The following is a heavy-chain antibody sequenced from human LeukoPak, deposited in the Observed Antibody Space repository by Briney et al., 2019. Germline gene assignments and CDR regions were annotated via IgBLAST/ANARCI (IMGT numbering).Heavy chain of an antibody. D-gene: IGHD4-23*01. CDR2: IYWNDDK. CDR1: GFSLSTSGVG. Sequence: SGPTLVKPTQTLTLTCTFSGFSLSTSGVGVGWIRQPPGKALEWLALIYWNDDKRYSPSLKSRLTITKDTSKNQVVLTMTNMDPVDTATYYCAHRGINLNGGDFDYWGQGTLVTVSS. CDR3: AHRGINLNGGDFDY. J-gene: IGHJ4*02. V-gene: IGHV2-5*01.